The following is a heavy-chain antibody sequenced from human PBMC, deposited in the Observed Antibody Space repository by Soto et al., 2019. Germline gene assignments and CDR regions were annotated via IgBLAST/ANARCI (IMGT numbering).Heavy chain of an antibody. D-gene: IGHD3-10*01. CDR1: GGSISSYY. CDR3: ARENTMVRGVRGYFDY. V-gene: IGHV4-59*01. Sequence: SETLSLTCTVSGGSISSYYWSWIRQPPGKGLEWIGYIYYSGSTNYNPSLKSRVTISVDTSKNQFSLKLSSVTAADTAVYYCARENTMVRGVRGYFDYWGQGTLVTVSS. CDR2: IYYSGST. J-gene: IGHJ4*02.